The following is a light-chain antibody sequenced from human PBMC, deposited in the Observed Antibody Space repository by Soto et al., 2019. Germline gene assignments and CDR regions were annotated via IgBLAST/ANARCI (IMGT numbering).Light chain of an antibody. Sequence: EIVMTQSPATLSVSPGERATLSCRASQSISSNLAWYQQKPGQAPRLLMFRTSSRATGFPARFSGSGSGTEFNLTISSLQSEDFAVYYCQQRSDSITFGQGTRLEIK. J-gene: IGKJ5*01. V-gene: IGKV3-15*01. CDR2: RTS. CDR1: QSISSN. CDR3: QQRSDSIT.